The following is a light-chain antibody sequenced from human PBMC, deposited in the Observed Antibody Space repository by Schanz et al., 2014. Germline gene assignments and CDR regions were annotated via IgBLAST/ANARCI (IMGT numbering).Light chain of an antibody. CDR1: SSNIGAGYD. V-gene: IGLV1-40*01. CDR2: GNY. CDR3: QSYDSSLSGSV. Sequence: QSVLTQPPSVSGAPGQRVTISCTGSSSNIGAGYDVHWYQQLPGTAPKLLIYGNYRRPSGVPDRFSGSRSGTSASLAITGLQAGDEADYYCQSYDSSLSGSVFGGGTKLTVL. J-gene: IGLJ3*02.